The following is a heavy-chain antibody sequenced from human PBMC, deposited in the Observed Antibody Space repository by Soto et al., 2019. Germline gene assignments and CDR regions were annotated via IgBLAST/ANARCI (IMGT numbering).Heavy chain of an antibody. V-gene: IGHV1-18*01. J-gene: IGHJ4*02. CDR2: ISAYNGNT. D-gene: IGHD2-15*01. Sequence: SVKVSCKASGYTFTSYGISWVRQAPVQGLEWMGWISAYNGNTNYAQKLQGRVTMTTDTSTSTAYMELRSLRSDDTAVYYCAREPGYCSGGSCYFLPQPDALGYWGQGTLVTSPQ. CDR3: AREPGYCSGGSCYFLPQPDALGY. CDR1: GYTFTSYG.